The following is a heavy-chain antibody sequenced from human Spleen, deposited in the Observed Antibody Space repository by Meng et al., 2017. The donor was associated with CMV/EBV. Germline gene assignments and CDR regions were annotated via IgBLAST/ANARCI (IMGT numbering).Heavy chain of an antibody. J-gene: IGHJ4*02. CDR1: AGSFSGYS. CDR2: INHSGST. D-gene: IGHD3-3*01. V-gene: IGHV4-34*01. CDR3: AIMYYDFWSGLTPFDY. Sequence: HLQPWDPGLLKPSETLSLTCAVYAGSFSGYSWSWIRQPPGKGLEWIGEINHSGSTNYNPSLKSRVTISVDTSKNQFSLKLSSVTAADTAVYYCAIMYYDFWSGLTPFDYWGQGTLVTVSS.